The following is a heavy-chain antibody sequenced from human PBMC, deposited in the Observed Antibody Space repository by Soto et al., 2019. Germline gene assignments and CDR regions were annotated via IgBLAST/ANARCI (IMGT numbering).Heavy chain of an antibody. CDR2: INHSGST. Sequence: SETLSLTCAVHGGSFSGYYWSWIRQPPGKGLEWIGEINHSGSTNYNPSLKSRVTISVDTSKNQFSLKLSSVTAADTAVYYCARVGKGYCSSTSCYARQRYYYYMDVWGKGTTVTVSS. CDR1: GGSFSGYY. CDR3: ARVGKGYCSSTSCYARQRYYYYMDV. D-gene: IGHD2-2*01. V-gene: IGHV4-34*01. J-gene: IGHJ6*03.